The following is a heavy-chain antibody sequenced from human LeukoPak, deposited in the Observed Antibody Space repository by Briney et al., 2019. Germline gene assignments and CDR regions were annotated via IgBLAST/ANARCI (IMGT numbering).Heavy chain of an antibody. CDR1: GYTFTSYG. J-gene: IGHJ3*02. V-gene: IGHV1-18*01. CDR2: ISAYNGNT. Sequence: ASVKVSCKASGYTFTSYGISWVRQAPGQGLEWMGWISAYNGNTNYAQKLQGRVTMTTDTSTSTAYMELRSLRSDDTAVYYCARDPQIRITMIVVGSDAFDIWGQGTMVTVSS. D-gene: IGHD3-22*01. CDR3: ARDPQIRITMIVVGSDAFDI.